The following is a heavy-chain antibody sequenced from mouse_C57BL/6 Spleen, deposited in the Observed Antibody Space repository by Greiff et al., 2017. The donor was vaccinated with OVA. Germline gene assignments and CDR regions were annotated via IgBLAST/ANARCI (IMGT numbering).Heavy chain of an antibody. D-gene: IGHD1-1*01. J-gene: IGHJ1*03. Sequence: QVQLQQPGAELVRPGSSVKLSCKASGYTFTSYWMHWVKQRPIQGLEWIGNIDPSDSETHYNQKFKDKATLTVDKSSSTAYMQIGYLTSDDSAVYDCARGATGSRHWYFDVWGTGTTVTVSS. CDR1: GYTFTSYW. V-gene: IGHV1-52*01. CDR2: IDPSDSET. CDR3: ARGATGSRHWYFDV.